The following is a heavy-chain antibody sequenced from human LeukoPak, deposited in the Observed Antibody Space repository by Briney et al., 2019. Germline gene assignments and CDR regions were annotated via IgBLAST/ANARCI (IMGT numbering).Heavy chain of an antibody. CDR2: INPNSGGT. V-gene: IGHV1-2*02. CDR1: GYTFTGYY. Sequence: ASVKVSCKASGYTFTGYYIHWVRQAPGQGLEWMGWINPNSGGTNYAQKFQGRVTMTRDTSISTAYMELSRLRSDDTAVYYCARDRQQWLVVSSAYYYYYYMDVWGKGTTVTVSS. CDR3: ARDRQQWLVVSSAYYYYYYMDV. J-gene: IGHJ6*03. D-gene: IGHD6-19*01.